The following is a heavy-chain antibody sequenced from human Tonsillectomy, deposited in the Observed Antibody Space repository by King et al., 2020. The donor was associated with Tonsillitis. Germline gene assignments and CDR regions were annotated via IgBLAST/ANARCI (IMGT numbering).Heavy chain of an antibody. Sequence: QLVQSGAEVKKPGASVKVSCKASGYGFTDYYMHWVRQAPGQGLEWMGWVNSNSGGRNYAQKFQGRVTLTRDASISTASMELRSLRSDDTAVYYCARGGKSAYGMDVWGQGPTVTVS. CDR2: VNSNSGGR. CDR3: ARGGKSAYGMDV. J-gene: IGHJ6*02. V-gene: IGHV1-2*02. D-gene: IGHD3-16*01. CDR1: GYGFTDYY.